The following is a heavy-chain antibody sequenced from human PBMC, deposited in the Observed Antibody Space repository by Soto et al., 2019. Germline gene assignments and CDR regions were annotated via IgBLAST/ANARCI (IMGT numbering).Heavy chain of an antibody. CDR1: GGSISSSSYY. Sequence: SETLSLTCTVSGGSISSSSYYWGWIRQPPGKGLEWIGSIFYSGSTYYNPSLKSRVTISVDTSKNQFSLKVSSVTAADTAVYYCAREVAGTTNYFDYWGQGTLVTVSS. CDR2: IFYSGST. V-gene: IGHV4-39*02. J-gene: IGHJ4*02. D-gene: IGHD6-19*01. CDR3: AREVAGTTNYFDY.